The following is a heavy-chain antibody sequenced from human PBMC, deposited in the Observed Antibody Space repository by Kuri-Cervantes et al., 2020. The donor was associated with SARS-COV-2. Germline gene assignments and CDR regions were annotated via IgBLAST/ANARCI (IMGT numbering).Heavy chain of an antibody. V-gene: IGHV3-7*01. CDR3: ARVPNSGRYYYYYMDV. CDR1: GFTFSSYW. CDR2: IKQDGSEK. D-gene: IGHD6-25*01. J-gene: IGHJ6*03. Sequence: ETLSLTCAASGFTFSSYWMSWVRQAPGKGLEWVANIKQDGSEKYYVDSVKGRFTISRDNAKNSLYLQMNSLRAEDTAVYYCARVPNSGRYYYYYMDVWGKGTTVTVSS.